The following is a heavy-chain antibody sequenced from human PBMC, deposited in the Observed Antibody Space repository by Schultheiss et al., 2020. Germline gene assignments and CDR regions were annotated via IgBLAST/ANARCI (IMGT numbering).Heavy chain of an antibody. D-gene: IGHD5-18*01. CDR2: IDWDDDK. CDR3: ARTAKGYSYGLSDFDY. V-gene: IGHV2-70*01. J-gene: IGHJ4*02. CDR1: GFSLSTYAVG. Sequence: SGPTLVKPTQTLTLTCTFSGFSLSTYAVGVGWIRQPPGKALEWLALIDWDDDKYYSTSLKTRLTISKDTSKNQVVLTMTNMDPVDTATYYCARTAKGYSYGLSDFDYWGQGTLVTVSS.